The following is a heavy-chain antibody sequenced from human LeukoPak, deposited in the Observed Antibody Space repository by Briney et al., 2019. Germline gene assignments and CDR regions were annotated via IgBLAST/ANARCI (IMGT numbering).Heavy chain of an antibody. CDR3: ARDWGAGYGYCSITSGYLSWFYH. CDR1: GGSTSSLY. Sequence: TLSLTCTVSGGSTSSLYCSWVRHPAGQGRGWIGRIYTIVVTTYSIYLSGRVYMTVATTKNESSLKQSSVTAADTEVYYCARDWGAGYGYCSITSGYLSWFYHWGQETMVIVAS. V-gene: IGHV4-4*07. CDR2: IYTIVVT. J-gene: IGHJ5*02. D-gene: IGHD2-2*03.